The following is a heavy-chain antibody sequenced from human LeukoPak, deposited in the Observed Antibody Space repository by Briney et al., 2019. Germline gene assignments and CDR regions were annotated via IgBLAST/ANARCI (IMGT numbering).Heavy chain of an antibody. CDR1: GYTFTTYY. D-gene: IGHD5-12*01. CDR3: ARVTMVSGYMRDFDY. Sequence: GASVKVSCKASGYTFTTYYMHWVRQAPGQGLEWMGVINPSGGSTSYAQKFQGRVTMTRDTSTSTVYMELSSLTSEDTAVYYCARVTMVSGYMRDFDYWGQGTLVTVSS. J-gene: IGHJ4*02. CDR2: INPSGGST. V-gene: IGHV1-46*01.